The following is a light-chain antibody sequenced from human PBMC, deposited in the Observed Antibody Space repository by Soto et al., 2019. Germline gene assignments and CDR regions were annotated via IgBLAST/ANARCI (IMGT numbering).Light chain of an antibody. Sequence: DIQMTQSPSTLSASVGDRVTITCRASQSISSWLAWYQQKPGKAPNLLIYKASSLESGVPSRFSGSGSGTEFTLTISSLQTDDFATYYCQHYNSYPLTFGGGTKVEIK. V-gene: IGKV1-5*03. CDR3: QHYNSYPLT. CDR1: QSISSW. J-gene: IGKJ4*01. CDR2: KAS.